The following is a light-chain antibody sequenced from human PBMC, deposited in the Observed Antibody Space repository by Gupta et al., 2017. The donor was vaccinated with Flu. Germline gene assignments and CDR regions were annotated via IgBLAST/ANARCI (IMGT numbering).Light chain of an antibody. J-gene: IGKJ2*01. CDR1: QSVNSNY. Sequence: EIVLTQSPGTLSLSPGERATPSCRASQSVNSNYLAWYQQKPGQAPRLLIFGASSRATGIPVRFSGSGSGTDFTLTISRLEPEDFAVYYCQHYGSSLYTFGQGTKLEIK. CDR2: GAS. V-gene: IGKV3-20*01. CDR3: QHYGSSLYT.